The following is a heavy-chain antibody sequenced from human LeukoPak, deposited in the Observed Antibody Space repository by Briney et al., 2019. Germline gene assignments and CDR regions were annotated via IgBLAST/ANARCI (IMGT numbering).Heavy chain of an antibody. CDR2: INHSGST. V-gene: IGHV4-34*01. J-gene: IGHJ6*02. Sequence: SETLSLTCADHGGSFSVYYWSWIRHHPGEGPEWSGEINHSGSTNYNPCLKSRATLSVDTSKKQFSLNLSFAIAADTAGYYCAYAVCCCYGMDVWGQGTMVTVSS. CDR1: GGSFSVYY. D-gene: IGHD2-2*01. CDR3: AYAVCCCYGMDV.